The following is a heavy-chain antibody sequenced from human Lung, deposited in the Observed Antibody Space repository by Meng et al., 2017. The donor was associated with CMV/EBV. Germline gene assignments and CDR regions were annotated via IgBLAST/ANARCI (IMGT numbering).Heavy chain of an antibody. J-gene: IGHJ6*02. CDR1: GYTFTSYY. V-gene: IGHV1-46*01. Sequence: SCXXSGYTFTSYYMHWVRQAPGQGLEWMGIINPSGGSTSYAQKFQGRVTMTRDTSTSTVYMELSSLTSEDTAVYYCSTSCSQWGYYYYYGMDVWGQRXTVTVS. CDR2: INPSGGST. D-gene: IGHD2-2*01. CDR3: STSCSQWGYYYYYGMDV.